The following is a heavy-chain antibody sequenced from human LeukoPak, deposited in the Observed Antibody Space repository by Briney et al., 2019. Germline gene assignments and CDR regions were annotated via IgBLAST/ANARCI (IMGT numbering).Heavy chain of an antibody. Sequence: GGSLRLSCAASEFTFSSYAMSWVRQAPGKGLEWVAVISYDGSNKYYADSVKGRFTISRDNSKKTLYLQMNSLRAEDTAVYYCARARYFDWLGAFDIWGQGTMVTVSS. CDR2: ISYDGSNK. J-gene: IGHJ3*02. D-gene: IGHD3-9*01. CDR3: ARARYFDWLGAFDI. V-gene: IGHV3-30*04. CDR1: EFTFSSYA.